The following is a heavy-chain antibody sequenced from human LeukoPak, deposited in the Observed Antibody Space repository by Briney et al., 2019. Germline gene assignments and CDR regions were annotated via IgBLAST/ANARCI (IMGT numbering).Heavy chain of an antibody. CDR1: GYTFTSYA. V-gene: IGHV1-3*01. CDR2: INAGNGNT. J-gene: IGHJ4*02. D-gene: IGHD6-13*01. CDR3: AREGSWYSSSWYAY. Sequence: GASVNVSCKASGYTFTSYAMHWVRQAPGQRLEWMGWINAGNGNTKYSQKFQGRVTITRDTSASTAYMELSSLRSEDTAVYYCAREGSWYSSSWYAYWGQGTLVTVSS.